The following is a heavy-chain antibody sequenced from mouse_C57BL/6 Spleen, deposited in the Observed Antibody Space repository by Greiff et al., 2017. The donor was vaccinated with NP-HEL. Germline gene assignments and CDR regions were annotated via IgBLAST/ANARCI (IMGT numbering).Heavy chain of an antibody. V-gene: IGHV1-9*01. CDR2: ILPGSGST. Sequence: QVQLKQSGAELMKPGASVKLSCKATGYTFTGYWIEWVKQRPGHGLEWIGEILPGSGSTNYNEKFKGKATFTADTSSNTAYMQLSSLTTEDSAIYYCARGRASTMITTYAMDYWGQGTSVTVSS. J-gene: IGHJ4*01. CDR3: ARGRASTMITTYAMDY. D-gene: IGHD2-4*01. CDR1: GYTFTGYW.